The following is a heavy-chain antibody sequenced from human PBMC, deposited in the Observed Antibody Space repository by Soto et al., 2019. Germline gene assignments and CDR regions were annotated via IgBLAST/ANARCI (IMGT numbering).Heavy chain of an antibody. CDR2: ISGSGGST. CDR1: GFTFSSYA. D-gene: IGHD3-10*01. CDR3: AKYYGSGSYSSYYYYMDV. J-gene: IGHJ6*03. V-gene: IGHV3-23*01. Sequence: GGSLRLSCAASGFTFSSYAMSWVRQAPGKGLEWVSAISGSGGSTYYADSVKGRFTISRDNSKNTLYLQMNSLRAEDTAVYYCAKYYGSGSYSSYYYYMDVWGKGTTVTVSS.